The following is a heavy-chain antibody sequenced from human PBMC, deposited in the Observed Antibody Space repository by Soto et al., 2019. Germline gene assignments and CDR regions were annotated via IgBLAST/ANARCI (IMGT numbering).Heavy chain of an antibody. CDR2: IWYDGSNK. CDR3: ARDQVHYDILTGYYRAEYYFDY. J-gene: IGHJ4*02. Sequence: GGSLRLSCAASGFTFSSYGMHWVRQAPGKGLEWVAVIWYDGSNKYYADSVKGRFTISRDNSKNTLYLQMNSLRAEDTAVYYCARDQVHYDILTGYYRAEYYFDYWGQGTLVTVSS. D-gene: IGHD3-9*01. V-gene: IGHV3-33*01. CDR1: GFTFSSYG.